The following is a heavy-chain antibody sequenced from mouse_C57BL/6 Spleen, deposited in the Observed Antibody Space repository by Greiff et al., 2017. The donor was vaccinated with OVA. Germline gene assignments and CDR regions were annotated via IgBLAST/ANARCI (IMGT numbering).Heavy chain of an antibody. V-gene: IGHV2-2*01. CDR2: IWSGGST. J-gene: IGHJ4*01. CDR1: GFSLTSYG. D-gene: IGHD2-1*01. CDR3: ARMVKRAFYAMDY. Sequence: QVQLKESGPGLVQPSQSLSITCTVSGFSLTSYGVHWVRQSPGKGLEWLGVIWSGGSTDYNAAFISSLSISKDNSKSQFFLKSNILQADDTAIYYCARMVKRAFYAMDYWGQGTSGTVSS.